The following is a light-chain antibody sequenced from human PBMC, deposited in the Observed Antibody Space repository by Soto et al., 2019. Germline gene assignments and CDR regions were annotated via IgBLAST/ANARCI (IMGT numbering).Light chain of an antibody. CDR2: GAS. CDR3: QQYGSSPLT. Sequence: EIVLTQSPGTLSLSPGEGATLSCRASQSVSSSYLARYQQKPGQAPRLLIYGASSRATGIPDRFSGSGSGTDFTLTISRLEPEDFAVYYCQQYGSSPLTFGGGTKVDIK. CDR1: QSVSSSY. V-gene: IGKV3-20*01. J-gene: IGKJ4*01.